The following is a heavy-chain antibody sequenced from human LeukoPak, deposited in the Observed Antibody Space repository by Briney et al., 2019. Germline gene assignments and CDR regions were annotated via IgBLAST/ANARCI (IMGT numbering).Heavy chain of an antibody. D-gene: IGHD1-7*01. CDR1: GGTFSSYA. V-gene: IGHV1-69*05. CDR3: ASSNWNYPALPTIEFDY. J-gene: IGHJ4*02. Sequence: SVKVSCKASGGTFSSYAISWVRQAPGRGLEWMGGIIPIFGTANYAQKFQGRVTITTDESTSTAYMELSSLRSEDTAVYYCASSNWNYPALPTIEFDYWGQGTLVTVSS. CDR2: IIPIFGTA.